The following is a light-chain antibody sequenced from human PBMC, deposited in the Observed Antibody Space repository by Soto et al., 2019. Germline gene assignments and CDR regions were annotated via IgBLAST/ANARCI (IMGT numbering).Light chain of an antibody. J-gene: IGKJ5*01. CDR2: GAS. Sequence: ILMTQSPATLSVPPGDGVTLSCRASQSVRSHLAWYQQKPGQPPRLLIYGASTRATGIPARFSGSGFGTEFTLTISSLQSEDFAVYYCQQYKNWPLFGQGTRLEIK. CDR1: QSVRSH. V-gene: IGKV3-15*01. CDR3: QQYKNWPL.